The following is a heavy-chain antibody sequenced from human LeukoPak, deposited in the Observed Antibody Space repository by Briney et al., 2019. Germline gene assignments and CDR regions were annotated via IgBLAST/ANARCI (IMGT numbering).Heavy chain of an antibody. CDR1: GFTFSRYG. V-gene: IGHV3-30*18. D-gene: IGHD3-22*01. J-gene: IGHJ4*02. Sequence: GRSLRLSCAASGFTFSRYGMHWVRQAPGKGLEWVATISYDGSDKWYGDSVKGRFTISRDNSQNSLYLQMNSLRAEDTAVYYCAKDGLSGSAQRYYFDYWGQGTLVPVSS. CDR3: AKDGLSGSAQRYYFDY. CDR2: ISYDGSDK.